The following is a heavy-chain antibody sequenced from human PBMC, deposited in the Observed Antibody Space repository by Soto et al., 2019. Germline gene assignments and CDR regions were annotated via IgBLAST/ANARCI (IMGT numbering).Heavy chain of an antibody. J-gene: IGHJ4*02. CDR1: GGSISSGGYF. D-gene: IGHD2-21*01. CDR2: IYHSGST. V-gene: IGHV4-31*03. CDR3: AREGYAHFGDDGPFDLFYFDN. Sequence: SETLCLTCTVSGGSISSGGYFWNWIRQHPGKGLEWIGFIYHSGSTFYSPSLQSRVSISVDTSKNQFSLKLSSVTPADTAVYYCAREGYAHFGDDGPFDLFYFDNWGPGTLVTVSS.